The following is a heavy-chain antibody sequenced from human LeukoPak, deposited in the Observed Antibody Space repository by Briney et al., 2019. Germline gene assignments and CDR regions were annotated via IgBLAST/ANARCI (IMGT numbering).Heavy chain of an antibody. D-gene: IGHD3-10*01. V-gene: IGHV3-74*01. CDR3: ASTSYYYGSGTNWFDP. Sequence: GGSLRLSCAASGFTFNNHWMHWVRQVPGKGLVWVSRISNDGTGKVYADSVKGRFTISRDNSKNTLYLQMNSLRAEDTAVYYCASTSYYYGSGTNWFDPWGQGTLVAVSS. CDR2: ISNDGTGK. J-gene: IGHJ5*02. CDR1: GFTFNNHW.